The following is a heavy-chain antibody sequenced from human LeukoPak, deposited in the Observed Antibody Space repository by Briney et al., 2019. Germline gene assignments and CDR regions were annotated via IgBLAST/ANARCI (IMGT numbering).Heavy chain of an antibody. CDR1: GYTFSSYA. CDR3: ARETYTSSWYYFDY. V-gene: IGHV1-3*04. CDR2: INSGNGNA. J-gene: IGHJ4*02. Sequence: ASVKVSCKASGYTFSSYAIHWERQAPGQRFEWMGWINSGNGNAKYSETFQGRVTVTRDTSASTAYMELSSLRSEDTAVYYCARETYTSSWYYFDYWGQGTLVTVSS. D-gene: IGHD6-13*01.